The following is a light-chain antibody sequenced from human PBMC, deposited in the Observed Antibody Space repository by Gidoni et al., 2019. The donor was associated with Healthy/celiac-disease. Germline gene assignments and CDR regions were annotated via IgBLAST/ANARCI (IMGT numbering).Light chain of an antibody. CDR3: QQRSNWPPLT. J-gene: IGKJ4*01. CDR1: QSVSSY. Sequence: ELVLTQSPANLSLSPGERATLSCRASQSVSSYLAWYQQKPGQAPRLLIYDASNRATGIPARFSGSGSGTDFTLTISSLEPEDFAVYYCQQRSNWPPLTFGGGTKVEIK. CDR2: DAS. V-gene: IGKV3-11*01.